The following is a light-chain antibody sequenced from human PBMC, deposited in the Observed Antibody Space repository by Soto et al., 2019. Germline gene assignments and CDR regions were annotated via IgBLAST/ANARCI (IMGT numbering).Light chain of an antibody. Sequence: QLVLTQSSFASASLGSSVKLTCTLSSGHSSYIIAWHQQQPGKAPRYLMKLEGSGSYNKGSGVPYRFSGSSSGADRYLTISNLQFEDEADYYCETWDFNTRVFGGGTKLTV. J-gene: IGLJ3*02. CDR2: LEGSGSY. CDR3: ETWDFNTRV. CDR1: SGHSSYI. V-gene: IGLV4-60*02.